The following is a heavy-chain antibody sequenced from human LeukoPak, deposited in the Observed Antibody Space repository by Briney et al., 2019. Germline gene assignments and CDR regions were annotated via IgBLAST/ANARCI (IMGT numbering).Heavy chain of an antibody. D-gene: IGHD3-10*01. V-gene: IGHV1-18*01. CDR1: GYTFTNYG. J-gene: IGHJ6*03. Sequence: ASVKVSCKASGYTFTNYGITWVRQAPGQGLEWMGWISAYNGNTNYAQKFQGRVTMTTDTSTSTAYMDLRSLRSDDTAVYYCATEPAHPGADYYYYMDVWGKGTTVTVSS. CDR2: ISAYNGNT. CDR3: ATEPAHPGADYYYYMDV.